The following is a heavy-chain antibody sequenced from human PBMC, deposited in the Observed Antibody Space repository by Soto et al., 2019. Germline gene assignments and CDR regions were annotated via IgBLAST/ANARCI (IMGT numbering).Heavy chain of an antibody. J-gene: IGHJ4*02. CDR2: IYSAGST. CDR1: GFTVSSNY. CDR3: ASRGSSGWYLDY. Sequence: EVQLVESGGGLVQPGGSLRLSCAASGFTVSSNYMTWVRQAPGKGLEWVSVIYSAGSTYYTDSVKGRFTISRDNSKNTLYLQMNSLRAEDTAVYFGASRGSSGWYLDYWGQGTLVTVSS. D-gene: IGHD6-19*01. V-gene: IGHV3-66*01.